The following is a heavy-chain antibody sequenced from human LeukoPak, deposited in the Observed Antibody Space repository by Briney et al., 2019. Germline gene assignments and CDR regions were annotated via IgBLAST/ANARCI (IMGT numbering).Heavy chain of an antibody. CDR1: GFTFSSYG. CDR2: ISYDGSNK. D-gene: IGHD1-26*01. V-gene: IGHV3-30*18. CDR3: AKDLAGSYYDTSGPFDP. Sequence: WGSLTLSCAASGFTFSSYGMHWVRQAPGKGLEWVAVISYDGSNKYYADSVKGRFTISRDNSKNTLYLQMNSLRAEDTAVYYCAKDLAGSYYDTSGPFDPWGQGTLVTVSS. J-gene: IGHJ5*02.